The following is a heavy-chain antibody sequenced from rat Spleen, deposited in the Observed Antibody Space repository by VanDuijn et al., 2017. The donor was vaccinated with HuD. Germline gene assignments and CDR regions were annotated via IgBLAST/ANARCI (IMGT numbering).Heavy chain of an antibody. CDR2: IWSNGGT. CDR3: ASPRARYHYDGTYYSPFDY. Sequence: QVQLKESGPGLVQPSQTLSLTCTVSGLSLSSNSVSWIRQPPGKGLEWMGVIWSNGGTDYNSAIKSRLSINRDTSKSQVFLKMNSLQSEDTAMYFRASPRARYHYDGTYYSPFDYWGQGVMVTVSS. D-gene: IGHD1-12*02. CDR1: GLSLSSNS. V-gene: IGHV2-47*01. J-gene: IGHJ2*01.